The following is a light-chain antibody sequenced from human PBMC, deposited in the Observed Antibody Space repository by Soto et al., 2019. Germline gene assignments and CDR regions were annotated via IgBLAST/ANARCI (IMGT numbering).Light chain of an antibody. CDR1: QSVGSSF. CDR3: QQYGSSPRT. CDR2: GAS. Sequence: EIVLTQSQGTLSLSPEERATLSCRAIQSVGSSFLSWYQQRPGQGPRLLIYGASSRATGIPDRFSGSGSGTDFTLSISRLEPEDFAVYYCQQYGSSPRTFGQGTKVDIK. V-gene: IGKV3-20*01. J-gene: IGKJ1*01.